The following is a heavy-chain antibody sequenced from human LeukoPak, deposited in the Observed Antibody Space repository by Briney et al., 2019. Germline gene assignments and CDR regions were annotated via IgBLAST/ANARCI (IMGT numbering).Heavy chain of an antibody. D-gene: IGHD6-13*01. CDR1: GFTVSSNY. CDR2: IKNDGAVK. CDR3: AKDSYSKGDF. V-gene: IGHV3-7*01. Sequence: GGSLRLSCAVSGFTVSSNYMNWVRQAPGKGLEWVANIKNDGAVKNYVDSVKGRFTISRDNAKNSLYLQMNSLRAEDTAVYYCAKDSYSKGDFWGQGVLVTVSS. J-gene: IGHJ4*02.